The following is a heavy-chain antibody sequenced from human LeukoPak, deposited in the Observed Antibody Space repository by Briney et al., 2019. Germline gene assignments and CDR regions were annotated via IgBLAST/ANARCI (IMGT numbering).Heavy chain of an antibody. J-gene: IGHJ4*02. CDR1: GGSISSGDYY. CDR2: IYYSGST. V-gene: IGHV4-30-4*01. CDR3: ATFRQTYDILTGYLIGPFDY. Sequence: SQTLSLTCTVSGGSISSGDYYWSWIRQPPGKGLEWIGYIYYSGSTYYNPSLKSRVTISVDTSKNQFSLKLSSLTAADTAVYYCATFRQTYDILTGYLIGPFDYWGQGTLVTVSS. D-gene: IGHD3-9*01.